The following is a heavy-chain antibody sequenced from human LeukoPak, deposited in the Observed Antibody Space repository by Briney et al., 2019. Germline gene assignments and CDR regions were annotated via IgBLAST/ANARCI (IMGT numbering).Heavy chain of an antibody. D-gene: IGHD6-6*01. CDR3: ARDILATSIAAPYY. J-gene: IGHJ4*02. Sequence: SETLSLTCTVSGGSISSYYWSWIRQPAGKGLEWIGRIYTSGSTNYNLSLKSRVTMSVDTPNNQSSLILSSVNAANTAVYYCARDILATSIAAPYYWGQRTLVTVSS. CDR2: IYTSGST. V-gene: IGHV4-4*07. CDR1: GGSISSYY.